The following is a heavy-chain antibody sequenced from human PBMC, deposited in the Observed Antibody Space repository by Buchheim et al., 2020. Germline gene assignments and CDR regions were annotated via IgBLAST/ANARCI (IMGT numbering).Heavy chain of an antibody. V-gene: IGHV3-23*01. D-gene: IGHD3-3*01. CDR3: AKGIMYYDFWSGETTADY. CDR1: GFTFSSYA. Sequence: EVQLLESGGGLVQPGGSLRLSCAASGFTFSSYAMSWVRQAPGKGLEWVSAISGSGDSTYYADSVKGRFTISRDNSKNTLYLQMNSLRAEDTAVYYCAKGIMYYDFWSGETTADYWGQGTL. CDR2: ISGSGDST. J-gene: IGHJ4*02.